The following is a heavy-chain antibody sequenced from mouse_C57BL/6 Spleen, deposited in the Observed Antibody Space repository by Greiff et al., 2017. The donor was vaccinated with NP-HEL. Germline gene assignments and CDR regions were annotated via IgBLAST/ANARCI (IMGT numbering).Heavy chain of an antibody. Sequence: QVQLKESGAELARPGASVTLSCKASGYTFTSYGISWVKQRTGQGLEGIGEMYPRSGNTYYNEKFKGKATLTADKSSSTAYMELRSLTSEDSAVYFCARLPGDYAMDYWGQGTSVTVSS. J-gene: IGHJ4*01. CDR1: GYTFTSYG. D-gene: IGHD4-1*01. CDR3: ARLPGDYAMDY. V-gene: IGHV1-81*01. CDR2: MYPRSGNT.